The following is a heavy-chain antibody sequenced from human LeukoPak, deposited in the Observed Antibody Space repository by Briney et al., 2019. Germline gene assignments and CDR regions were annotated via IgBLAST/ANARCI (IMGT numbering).Heavy chain of an antibody. CDR3: ARDLRITMIVAGY. Sequence: ASVKVSCKASGGTFSSYAISWVRQAPGQGLEWMGGIIPIFGTANYAQKFQGRVTITADESTSTAYMELSSLRSEDTAVYYCARDLRITMIVAGYWGQGTLVTVSS. CDR1: GGTFSSYA. D-gene: IGHD3-22*01. J-gene: IGHJ4*02. CDR2: IIPIFGTA. V-gene: IGHV1-69*13.